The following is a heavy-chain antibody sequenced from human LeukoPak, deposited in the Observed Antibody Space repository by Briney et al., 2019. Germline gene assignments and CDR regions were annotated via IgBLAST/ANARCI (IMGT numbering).Heavy chain of an antibody. CDR2: IRSKVYGEAT. CDR1: GFTFGDYA. D-gene: IGHD2-2*01. V-gene: IGHV3-49*04. Sequence: GGSLRLSCTASGFTFGDYAMSWARQAPGQGLEWLGFIRSKVYGEATEYAASVKGRFTVSRDDSNSLAYLQGNSLQTEDTAVYYCTRLVPCLDYWGQGTLVTVSS. J-gene: IGHJ4*02. CDR3: TRLVPCLDY.